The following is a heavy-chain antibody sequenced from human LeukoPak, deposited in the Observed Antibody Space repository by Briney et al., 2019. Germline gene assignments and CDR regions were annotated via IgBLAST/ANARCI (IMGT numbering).Heavy chain of an antibody. V-gene: IGHV1-18*01. J-gene: IGHJ4*02. Sequence: ASVTVSFKASGYTFTSYGISWVRQAPGQGLEWMGWISAYNGNTNYAQKLQGRVTMTTDTSTSTAYMELRSLRSDDTAVYYCARETYDYVWGSYRHTDYWGQGTLVTVSS. CDR2: ISAYNGNT. CDR1: GYTFTSYG. CDR3: ARETYDYVWGSYRHTDY. D-gene: IGHD3-16*02.